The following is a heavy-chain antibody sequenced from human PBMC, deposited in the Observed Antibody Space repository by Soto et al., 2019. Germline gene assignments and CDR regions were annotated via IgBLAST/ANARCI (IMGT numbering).Heavy chain of an antibody. CDR1: GFSFSSHS. D-gene: IGHD2-15*01. CDR3: ARGYTGYCSGGTCYWFDP. CDR2: ISSSASHI. J-gene: IGHJ5*02. Sequence: GSLRLPWAASGFSFSSHSMNWVRQAPRKELEWVSSISSSASHINYADSVKGRFTISRDNAKKSLYLQMNSLRAEDTAVYYCARGYTGYCSGGTCYWFDPWGQGTLVTVSS. V-gene: IGHV3-21*01.